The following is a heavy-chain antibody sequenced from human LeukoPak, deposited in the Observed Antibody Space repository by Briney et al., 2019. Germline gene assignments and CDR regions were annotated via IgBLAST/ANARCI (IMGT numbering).Heavy chain of an antibody. D-gene: IGHD3-3*01. V-gene: IGHV4-59*13. CDR3: ARSRSGYYRDFDY. J-gene: IGHJ4*02. CDR2: IYYSGST. CDR1: GGSISSYY. Sequence: SETLSLTCTVSGGSISSYYWSWIRQPPGKGLGWIGYIYYSGSTNYNPTLKSRVTISVDTSKNQYSLKLSSLTAADTAVYYCARSRSGYYRDFDYWGQGTLVTVSS.